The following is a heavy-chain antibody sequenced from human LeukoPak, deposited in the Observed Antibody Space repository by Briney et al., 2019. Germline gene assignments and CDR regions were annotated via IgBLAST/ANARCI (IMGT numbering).Heavy chain of an antibody. CDR1: GFTFSSYI. V-gene: IGHV3-21*01. D-gene: IGHD1-26*01. CDR2: ISSNGTYI. CDR3: ARDQWDLGLYYFDC. J-gene: IGHJ4*02. Sequence: GGCLRLSCVASGFTFSSYIMNWVRQAPGKGREWVSSISSNGTYIFYADSVKGRFTVSRDNAKNSLYLQMNSLRAEDTAVYYCARDQWDLGLYYFDCWVQGALVSVSS.